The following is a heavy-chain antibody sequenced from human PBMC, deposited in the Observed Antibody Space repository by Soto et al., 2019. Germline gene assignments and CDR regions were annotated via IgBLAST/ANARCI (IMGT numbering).Heavy chain of an antibody. CDR3: ARASGSGYSYGSLYYYYYGMDV. V-gene: IGHV4-59*01. J-gene: IGHJ6*02. CDR2: IYYSGST. D-gene: IGHD5-18*01. Sequence: SETLSLTCTVSGGSISSYYWSWIRQPPGKGLEWIGYIYYSGSTNYNPSLKSRVTISVDTSKNQFSLKLSSVTAADTAVYYCARASGSGYSYGSLYYYYYGMDVWGQGTTVTVSS. CDR1: GGSISSYY.